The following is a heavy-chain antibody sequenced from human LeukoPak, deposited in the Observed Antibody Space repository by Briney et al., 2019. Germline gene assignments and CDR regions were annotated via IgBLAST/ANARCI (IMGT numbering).Heavy chain of an antibody. CDR1: GGSISSYY. D-gene: IGHD3-22*01. CDR3: ARGAYHYYDSSGYYQYYYYSYGMDV. CDR2: IYYIRIT. Sequence: SETLSLTCTVSGGSISSYYWSWIRQPPGKGLEWIGYIYYIRITNYNPSLKSRVTISVDTSKNQFSLKLSSVTAADTAVYYCARGAYHYYDSSGYYQYYYYSYGMDVWGQGTTVTVSS. J-gene: IGHJ6*02. V-gene: IGHV4-59*01.